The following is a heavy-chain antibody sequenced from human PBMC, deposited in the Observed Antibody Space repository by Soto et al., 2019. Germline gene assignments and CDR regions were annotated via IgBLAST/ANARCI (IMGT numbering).Heavy chain of an antibody. V-gene: IGHV4-34*01. CDR1: VGSFSGYY. Sequence: SETMSLTCSVYVGSFSGYYWSWIRQPPGKGLEWIGEINHSGSTNYNPSLKSRVTISVDTSKNQFSLKLSSVTAADTAVYYCASLSVLLWFGELHGSGMDVWGQGTTVTVSS. D-gene: IGHD3-10*01. CDR3: ASLSVLLWFGELHGSGMDV. J-gene: IGHJ6*02. CDR2: INHSGST.